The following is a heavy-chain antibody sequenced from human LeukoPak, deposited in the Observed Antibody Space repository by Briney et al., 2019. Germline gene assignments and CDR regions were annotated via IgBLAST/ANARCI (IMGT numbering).Heavy chain of an antibody. V-gene: IGHV3-7*01. CDR3: SRETNDFWSGRRIDY. CDR2: IKQDGSEK. CDR1: GFTFSSYS. Sequence: GGSLRLSCAASGFTFSSYSMNWVRQAPGKGLEWVANIKQDGSEKYYVDSVKGRFTISRDNAKNSLYLQMNSLRAEDTAVYYCSRETNDFWSGRRIDYWGQGALVTVSS. J-gene: IGHJ4*02. D-gene: IGHD3-3*01.